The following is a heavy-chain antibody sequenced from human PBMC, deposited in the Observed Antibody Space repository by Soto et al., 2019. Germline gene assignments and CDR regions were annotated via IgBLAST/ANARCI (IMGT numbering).Heavy chain of an antibody. CDR3: ARHSSAASIVLMVYASYYYYYYMDV. D-gene: IGHD2-8*01. CDR1: GGSISSSSYY. J-gene: IGHJ6*03. Sequence: SETLSLTCTVSGGSISSSSYYWGWIRQPPGKGLEWIGSIYYSGSTYYNPSLKSRVTISVDTSKNQFSLKLSSVTAADTAVYYCARHSSAASIVLMVYASYYYYYYMDVWGKGTTVTVSS. CDR2: IYYSGST. V-gene: IGHV4-39*01.